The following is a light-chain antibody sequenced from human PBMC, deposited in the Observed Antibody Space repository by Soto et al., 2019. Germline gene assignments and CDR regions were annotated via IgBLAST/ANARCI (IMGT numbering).Light chain of an antibody. CDR2: EVR. J-gene: IGLJ1*01. V-gene: IGLV2-14*01. CDR3: SSYTSSSPYV. Sequence: QSVLTQPASVSGSPGQSITISCTGTSSDVGGYNYVSWYQQHPGKAPKLMIYEVRNRPSGVSHRFSGSKSANTASLTIPGLQAEDEADYYCSSYTSSSPYVFGTGTKVTVL. CDR1: SSDVGGYNY.